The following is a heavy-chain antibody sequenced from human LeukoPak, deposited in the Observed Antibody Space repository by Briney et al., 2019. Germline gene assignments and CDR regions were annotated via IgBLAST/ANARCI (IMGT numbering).Heavy chain of an antibody. CDR1: GFTFSSYA. D-gene: IGHD1-26*01. J-gene: IGHJ4*02. Sequence: GGSLRLSCATSGFTFSSYAMSWVRQAPGKGVEWVSVISGTGGSTSYADSVKGRFTISRDSSKNTVSLQMNSLRAEDTALYYCAKGSGSWPLPFDYWGQGILVTVSS. V-gene: IGHV3-23*01. CDR2: ISGTGGST. CDR3: AKGSGSWPLPFDY.